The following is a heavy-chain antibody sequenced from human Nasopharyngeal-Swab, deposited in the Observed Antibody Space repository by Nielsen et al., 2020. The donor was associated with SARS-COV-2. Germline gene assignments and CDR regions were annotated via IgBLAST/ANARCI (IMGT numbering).Heavy chain of an antibody. CDR2: ISAYNGDT. J-gene: IGHJ5*02. V-gene: IGHV1-18*01. CDR1: GYTFTSYG. CDR3: ARDGTHVGASLNWLDP. D-gene: IGHD1-26*01. Sequence: ASVKVSCKASGYTFTSYGISWVRQAPGQGLEWMGWISAYNGDTNYAQKVQGRVTMTTDTSTGTAYMELRSLRSDDTAVYYCARDGTHVGASLNWLDPWGQGTLVTVSS.